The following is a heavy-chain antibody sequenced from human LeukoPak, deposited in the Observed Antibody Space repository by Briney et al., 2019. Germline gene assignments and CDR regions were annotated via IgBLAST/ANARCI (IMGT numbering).Heavy chain of an antibody. Sequence: GGSLRLSCAASGFTFSHHGMNWVRQAPGKGLEWVSGVGPSGARTYYADSVKGRFTISRDNAKDSLYLQMNSLTAEDTAMHYCVRSYHPGGWFDPWGQGTLVTVSS. CDR1: GFTFSHHG. CDR3: VRSYHPGGWFDP. CDR2: VGPSGART. D-gene: IGHD2-21*01. J-gene: IGHJ5*02. V-gene: IGHV3-21*01.